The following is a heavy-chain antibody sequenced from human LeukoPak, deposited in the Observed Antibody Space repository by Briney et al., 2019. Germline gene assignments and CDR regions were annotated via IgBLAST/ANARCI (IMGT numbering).Heavy chain of an antibody. V-gene: IGHV3-48*01. CDR3: ATRLPFTGYKN. CDR2: MSRTADRI. CDR1: GFTFSSYW. D-gene: IGHD5-24*01. Sequence: GGSLRLSCAASGFTFSSYWMSWVRQAPGKRPEWISYMSRTADRIDHADSVKGRFTMSRDNAKNSVYLQMNSLRVDDTAIYYCATRLPFTGYKNWGQGTLVTVSS. J-gene: IGHJ4*01.